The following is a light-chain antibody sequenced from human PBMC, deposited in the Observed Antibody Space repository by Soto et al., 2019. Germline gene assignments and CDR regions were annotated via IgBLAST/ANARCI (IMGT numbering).Light chain of an antibody. CDR3: SSYLPTSILYV. CDR2: GAS. J-gene: IGLJ1*01. Sequence: QSALTQPASVSGSPGQSITISCIGTSSDVGSSDLVSWYQQHPDTAPKLLIYGASKRPSGVSNRFSASKSGNTASLTISGLQAEDEADYYCSSYLPTSILYVFGTGTKLTVL. CDR1: SSDVGSSDL. V-gene: IGLV2-14*02.